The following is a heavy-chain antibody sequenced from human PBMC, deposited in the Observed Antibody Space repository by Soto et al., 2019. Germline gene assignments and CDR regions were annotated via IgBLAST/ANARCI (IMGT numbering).Heavy chain of an antibody. J-gene: IGHJ4*02. CDR1: GFTFSSYA. D-gene: IGHD6-19*01. Sequence: GGSLRLSCAASGFTFSSYAMSWVRQAPGKGLEWVSAISGSGGSTYYADSGKGRFTISRDNSKNTLYLQMNSLRAEDTSVYYCGKDSYVGSGWYDPSGVDDWGQGTLVTVSS. CDR3: GKDSYVGSGWYDPSGVDD. V-gene: IGHV3-23*01. CDR2: ISGSGGST.